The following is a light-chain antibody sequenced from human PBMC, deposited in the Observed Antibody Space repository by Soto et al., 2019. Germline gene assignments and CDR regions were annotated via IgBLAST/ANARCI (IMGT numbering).Light chain of an antibody. CDR3: NSYTSSSTRV. CDR1: SSDIGGYNY. Sequence: QSALTQPASVSGSPGQSITISCTGTSSDIGGYNYVSWYQHYPGKAPKLLIYEVTNRPSGVSNRFSGSKSGNTASLTISGLQAEDEAVYYCNSYTSSSTRVFGGGTQLTVL. V-gene: IGLV2-14*01. J-gene: IGLJ2*01. CDR2: EVT.